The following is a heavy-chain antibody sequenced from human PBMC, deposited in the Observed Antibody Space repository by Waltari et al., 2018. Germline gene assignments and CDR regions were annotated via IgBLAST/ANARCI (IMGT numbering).Heavy chain of an antibody. V-gene: IGHV3-23*04. J-gene: IGHJ5*02. Sequence: EVQLVESGGGLVQPGGSLRLSCAASGFTFSSYPLTWVRPAPGKGLEWVSAISGSGGSTYYADSVKGRFTISRDNSKNTLYLQMNSLRAEDTAVYYCAKDDRVATGWFDPWGQGTLVTVSS. CDR3: AKDDRVATGWFDP. CDR2: ISGSGGST. CDR1: GFTFSSYP. D-gene: IGHD5-12*01.